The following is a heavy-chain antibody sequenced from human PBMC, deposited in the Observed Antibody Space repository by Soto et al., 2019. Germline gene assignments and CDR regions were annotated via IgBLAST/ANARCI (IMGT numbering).Heavy chain of an antibody. V-gene: IGHV3-13*05. D-gene: IGHD1-26*01. CDR1: GFSFRDYD. CDR3: ARAYLGRLPRRADYYYAMDV. CDR2: LGAADDP. Sequence: EVQLVESGGGSVQPGESLRLSCAASGFSFRDYDMHWVRQPTGKGQEWVSGLGAADDPYYVASVKGRFSVSRDNAQSSLYLQMNNLRVDDTAVYFCARAYLGRLPRRADYYYAMDVWGRGTTVTVSS. J-gene: IGHJ6*02.